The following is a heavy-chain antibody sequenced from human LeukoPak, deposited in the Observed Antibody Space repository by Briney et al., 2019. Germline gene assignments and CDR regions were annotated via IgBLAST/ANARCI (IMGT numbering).Heavy chain of an antibody. J-gene: IGHJ4*02. Sequence: TGGSLRLSCAASGFIFSNAWMSWVRQTPGKGLEWVGRIKSKTDGGTTDSAAPVKGRFTISRDDSKNTLYLQMNSLKTEDTAVYYCTTNYGWSNYYFGYYYWGQGTLVTVSS. D-gene: IGHD3-3*01. V-gene: IGHV3-15*01. CDR3: TTNYGWSNYYFGYYY. CDR2: IKSKTDGGTT. CDR1: GFIFSNAW.